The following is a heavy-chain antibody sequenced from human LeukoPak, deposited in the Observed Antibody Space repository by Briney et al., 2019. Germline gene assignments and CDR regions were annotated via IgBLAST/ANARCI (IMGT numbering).Heavy chain of an antibody. CDR1: GGTFSSYA. CDR2: IIPILGIA. Sequence: GASVTVSCKASGGTFSSYATSWVRQAPGQGLEWMGRIIPILGIANYAQKFQGRVTITADKSTSTAYMELSSLRSEDTAVYYCARGRHYYDSSGYYGLLNYWGQGTLVTVSS. CDR3: ARGRHYYDSSGYYGLLNY. D-gene: IGHD3-22*01. J-gene: IGHJ4*02. V-gene: IGHV1-69*04.